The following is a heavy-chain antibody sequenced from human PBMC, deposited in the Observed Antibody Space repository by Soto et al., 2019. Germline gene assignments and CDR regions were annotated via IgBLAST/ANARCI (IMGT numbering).Heavy chain of an antibody. CDR3: ARDMTRTVVPYFDL. D-gene: IGHD1-7*01. CDR1: GGTFSNYV. CDR2: IIPIYGAA. J-gene: IGHJ4*02. Sequence: SVKVSCKASGGTFSNYVVNWVRQAPGQGLEGMGRIIPIYGAANYAQKFQGRVTITADKSTSTSYMELSSLRSEDTAVYYCARDMTRTVVPYFDLWGQGTLVTVSS. V-gene: IGHV1-69*06.